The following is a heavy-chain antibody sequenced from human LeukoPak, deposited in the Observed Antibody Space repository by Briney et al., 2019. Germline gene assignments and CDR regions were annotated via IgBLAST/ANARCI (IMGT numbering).Heavy chain of an antibody. V-gene: IGHV3-48*04. Sequence: PGGSLRLSCAASGFTFSSYSMNWVRQAPGKGLEWVSYISSSSSTIYYADSVKGRFTISRDNAKNSLYLQMNSLRAEDTAVYYCARDLRVVPTTMSALVMDYWGQGTLVTVSS. CDR2: ISSSSSTI. CDR1: GFTFSSYS. CDR3: ARDLRVVPTTMSALVMDY. D-gene: IGHD2-2*01. J-gene: IGHJ4*02.